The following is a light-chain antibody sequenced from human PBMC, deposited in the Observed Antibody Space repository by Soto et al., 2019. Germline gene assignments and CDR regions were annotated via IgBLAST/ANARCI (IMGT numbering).Light chain of an antibody. CDR1: QSISST. V-gene: IGKV3-15*01. CDR3: QQYNNCPWT. CDR2: GAS. Sequence: EIVMTQSPATLSVSPGERGTLSCRASQSISSTLAWYQQKPGQAPRLLIYGASARATGFPARFSASGSGTELTLTISSLQSEDFAVYYCQQYNNCPWTFGNGAKVDI. J-gene: IGKJ1*01.